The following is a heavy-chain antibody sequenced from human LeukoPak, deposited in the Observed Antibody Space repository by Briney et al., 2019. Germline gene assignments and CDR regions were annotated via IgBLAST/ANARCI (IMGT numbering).Heavy chain of an antibody. D-gene: IGHD4-17*01. Sequence: ASVTVSCKASGYTFTNYGITWVRQAPGQGLEWMVWISPYNGNTNYAQKFQGRVTMTTDTSTRTAYMELRNLRSDDTALYYCATEGGWQPTDYGDHVYWGQGTLVTVSS. CDR2: ISPYNGNT. CDR3: ATEGGWQPTDYGDHVY. V-gene: IGHV1-18*01. J-gene: IGHJ4*02. CDR1: GYTFTNYG.